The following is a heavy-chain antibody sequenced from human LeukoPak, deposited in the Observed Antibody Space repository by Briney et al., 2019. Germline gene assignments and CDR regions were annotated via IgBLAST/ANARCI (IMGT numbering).Heavy chain of an antibody. D-gene: IGHD4-17*01. CDR3: ARHSTVTTEAPHDY. Sequence: TGESLKISCKGSGYSFTSYWISWVRQMPGKGLEWMGRIDPSGSYTNYSPSFQGHVTISADKSISTAYLQWSSLKASDTAMYYCARHSTVTTEAPHDYWGQGTLVIVSS. J-gene: IGHJ4*02. CDR2: IDPSGSYT. V-gene: IGHV5-10-1*01. CDR1: GYSFTSYW.